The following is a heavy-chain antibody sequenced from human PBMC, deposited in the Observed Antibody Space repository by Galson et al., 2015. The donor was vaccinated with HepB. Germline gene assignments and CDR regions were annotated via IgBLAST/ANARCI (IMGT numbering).Heavy chain of an antibody. CDR1: GFTFSYYA. V-gene: IGHV3-23*01. Sequence: SLRLSCAASGFTFSYYAMSWVRQAPGKGLEWISAITPSGDNTYSADSMKGRFFISRDNSQNTPFLQMNSLRADDTAIYFCAKVFPEKTDGWYRQALYYFDSWGQGTRVTVSS. J-gene: IGHJ4*02. CDR3: AKVFPEKTDGWYRQALYYFDS. D-gene: IGHD6-19*01. CDR2: ITPSGDNT.